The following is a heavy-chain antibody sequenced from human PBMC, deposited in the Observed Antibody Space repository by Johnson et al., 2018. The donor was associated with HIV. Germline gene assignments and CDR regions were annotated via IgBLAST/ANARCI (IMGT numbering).Heavy chain of an antibody. V-gene: IGHV3-20*04. Sequence: VQLVESGGGVVRPGGSLRLSCAASGFTFDDYGMSWVRQAPGKGLEWVSGINWNGGSTDYADSVKGRFTISRDNAKNSLFLQMKSLRADDTALYSCARVGVDDAFDFWGQGTMVTVSS. J-gene: IGHJ3*01. CDR1: GFTFDDYG. CDR2: INWNGGST. CDR3: ARVGVDDAFDF. D-gene: IGHD2-15*01.